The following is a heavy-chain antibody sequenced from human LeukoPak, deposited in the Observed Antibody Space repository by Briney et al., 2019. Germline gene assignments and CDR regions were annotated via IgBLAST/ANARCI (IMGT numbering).Heavy chain of an antibody. J-gene: IGHJ6*03. CDR2: IYYSGST. D-gene: IGHD2-15*01. CDR3: ASFYCSGGSCYQYYYYYYYMDV. V-gene: IGHV4-39*01. Sequence: SETLSLTCTVSGGSISSSSYYWGWIRQPPGKGLEWIGIIYYSGSTYSNPSLKSRVTISVNTSKNQFSLKLSSVTAADTAVYYCASFYCSGGSCYQYYYYYYYMDVWGKGTTVTISS. CDR1: GGSISSSSYY.